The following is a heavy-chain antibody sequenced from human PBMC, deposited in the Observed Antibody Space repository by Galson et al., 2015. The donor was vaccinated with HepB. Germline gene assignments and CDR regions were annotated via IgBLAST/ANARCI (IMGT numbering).Heavy chain of an antibody. J-gene: IGHJ4*02. CDR2: IYYSGST. CDR3: ASAFEYSSSSFYVY. Sequence: ETLSLTCTVSGGSISSSSYYWGWIRQPPGKGLEWIGSIYYSGSTYYNPSLKSRVTISVDTSKNQFSLKLSSVTAADTAVYYCASAFEYSSSSFYVYWGQGTLVTVSS. V-gene: IGHV4-39*07. D-gene: IGHD6-6*01. CDR1: GGSISSSSYY.